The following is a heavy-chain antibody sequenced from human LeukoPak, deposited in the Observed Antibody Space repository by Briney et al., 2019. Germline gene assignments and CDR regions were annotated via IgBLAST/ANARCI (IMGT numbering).Heavy chain of an antibody. V-gene: IGHV3-30*02. CDR3: AKHLDRYCSGGSCYADY. J-gene: IGHJ4*02. D-gene: IGHD2-15*01. Sequence: GGSLRLSCAPSGFTFSSYGMQWLGQAPGKGLEGAAFIRYDGSNKYYADSVKGRFTSSRDQSKNTLYLEMYSLRAEDTAVYYCAKHLDRYCSGGSCYADYWRQGALVSVSS. CDR2: IRYDGSNK. CDR1: GFTFSSYG.